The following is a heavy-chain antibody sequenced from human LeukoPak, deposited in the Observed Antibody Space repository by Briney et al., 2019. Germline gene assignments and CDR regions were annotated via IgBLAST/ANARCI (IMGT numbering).Heavy chain of an antibody. D-gene: IGHD6-13*01. V-gene: IGHV4-59*01. CDR2: VYYSGSA. J-gene: IGHJ4*02. CDR1: GGSLSSYY. Sequence: PSETLSLTCTVSGGSLSSYYWSWIRQPPGKGLEWIGYVYYSGSAKYNPSLKSRVTISVDTSKNQFSLKLSSVTAGDTAVYYCARAPGIAAAGTHFDFWGQGTLVTVSS. CDR3: ARAPGIAAAGTHFDF.